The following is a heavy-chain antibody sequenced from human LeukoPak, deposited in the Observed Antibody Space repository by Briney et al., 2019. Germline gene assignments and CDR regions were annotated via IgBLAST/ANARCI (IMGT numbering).Heavy chain of an antibody. Sequence: SETLSLTCAVYGGSFSGYYWSWIRQPPGKGLEWIGEINHSGSTNYNPSLKSRVTISVDTSKNQFSLKLSSVTAADTAVYYRARERTSVKAFFDYWGQGTLVTVSS. CDR1: GGSFSGYY. V-gene: IGHV4-34*01. CDR3: ARERTSVKAFFDY. CDR2: INHSGST. D-gene: IGHD3/OR15-3a*01. J-gene: IGHJ4*02.